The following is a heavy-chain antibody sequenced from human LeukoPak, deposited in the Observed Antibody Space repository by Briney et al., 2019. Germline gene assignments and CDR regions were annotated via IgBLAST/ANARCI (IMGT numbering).Heavy chain of an antibody. CDR3: ARESVYYDSSGDRTGLD. CDR2: IYYSGST. CDR1: GGSISSGGSY. V-gene: IGHV4-31*03. Sequence: SQTLSLTCTVSGGSISSGGSYWSWIRQHPGEGLEWIGYIYYSGSTYYNPSLKSRVTISVDTSKNQFSLKLSSVTAADTAVYYCARESVYYDSSGDRTGLDWGQGTLVTVSS. J-gene: IGHJ4*02. D-gene: IGHD3-22*01.